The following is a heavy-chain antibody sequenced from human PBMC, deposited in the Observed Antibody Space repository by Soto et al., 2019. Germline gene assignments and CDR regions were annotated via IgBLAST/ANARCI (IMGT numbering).Heavy chain of an antibody. J-gene: IGHJ4*02. V-gene: IGHV4-59*12. Sequence: SETLSLTCTVSGGSIRYYFWTWIRQPPGRGLEWIGYIYYSGRTNYNPSLKSRVTMSVDTSKNQFSLKLSSVTAADTAVYYCARACSSNSCYDVFDYWGQGTLVTVSS. D-gene: IGHD2-2*01. CDR3: ARACSSNSCYDVFDY. CDR2: IYYSGRT. CDR1: GGSIRYYF.